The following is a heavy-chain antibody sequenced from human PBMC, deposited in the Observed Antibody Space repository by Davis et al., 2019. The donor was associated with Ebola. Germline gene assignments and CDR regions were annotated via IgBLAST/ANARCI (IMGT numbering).Heavy chain of an antibody. CDR2: ISYDGSNK. J-gene: IGHJ6*02. V-gene: IGHV3-30*18. D-gene: IGHD3-22*01. CDR1: GFTFSSYG. CDR3: AKDHYDSSGSYYYYGMDV. Sequence: GESLKISCAASGFTFSSYGMHWVRQAPGKGLEWVAVISYDGSNKYYADSVKGRFTISRDNSKNTLYLQMNSLRAEDTAVYYCAKDHYDSSGSYYYYGMDVWGQGTTVTVSS.